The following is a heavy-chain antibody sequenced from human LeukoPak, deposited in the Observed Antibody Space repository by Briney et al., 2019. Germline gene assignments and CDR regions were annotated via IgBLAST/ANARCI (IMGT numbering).Heavy chain of an antibody. J-gene: IGHJ4*02. CDR3: ARADLLTGYYILDF. CDR1: GYTFTGYY. Sequence: ASVTVSFTASGYTFTGYYMHWVRQAPGQGLEWMGWINPNSAATNFAQKFQGRVSMTRDTSITTAYMELSRLRSDDTAVYYCARADLLTGYYILDFWGQGTLVTVSS. D-gene: IGHD3-9*01. CDR2: INPNSAAT. V-gene: IGHV1-2*02.